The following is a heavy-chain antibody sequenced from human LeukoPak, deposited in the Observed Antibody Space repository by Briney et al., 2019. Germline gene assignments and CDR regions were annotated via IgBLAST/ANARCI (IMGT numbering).Heavy chain of an antibody. CDR1: GGSISGTNYF. J-gene: IGHJ4*02. D-gene: IGHD5-18*01. V-gene: IGHV4-39*07. CDR2: IYYSGST. Sequence: PSETLSLTCTVSGGSISGTNYFWGWIRQPPGKGLEWIGSIYYSGSTYYDPSLKSRVTISVDTSKNQFSLKLSSVTAADTAVYYCARDQQWIQLWFDYWGQGTLVTVSS. CDR3: ARDQQWIQLWFDY.